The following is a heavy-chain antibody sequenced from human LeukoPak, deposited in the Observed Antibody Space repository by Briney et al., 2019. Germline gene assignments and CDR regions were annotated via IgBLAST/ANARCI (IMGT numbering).Heavy chain of an antibody. CDR2: ISSSSSYI. CDR3: ARDHSSSAFDY. D-gene: IGHD6-6*01. Sequence: GGSLRLSCAASGFTFSSYSMNWVRQAPGKGLEWVSSISSSSSYIYYADSVKGRFTISRDNAKNSLYLQMNSLRAEDTAVYYCARDHSSSAFDYWGRGTLVTVSS. CDR1: GFTFSSYS. J-gene: IGHJ4*02. V-gene: IGHV3-21*01.